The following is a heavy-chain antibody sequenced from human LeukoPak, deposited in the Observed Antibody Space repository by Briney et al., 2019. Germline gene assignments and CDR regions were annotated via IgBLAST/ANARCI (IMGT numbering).Heavy chain of an antibody. D-gene: IGHD1-1*01. CDR1: GGSISSSDW. CDR2: IHHSGST. J-gene: IGHJ6*02. Sequence: SETLSLTCAVSGGSISSSDWWNWVRQPPGKGLEWIGEIHHSGSTKYNPSLKSRVTISLDKSRKQLSLKLTSVTAADTAVYYCARETYNWNDLYYYYGMDVWGQGTTVTVSS. CDR3: ARETYNWNDLYYYYGMDV. V-gene: IGHV4-4*02.